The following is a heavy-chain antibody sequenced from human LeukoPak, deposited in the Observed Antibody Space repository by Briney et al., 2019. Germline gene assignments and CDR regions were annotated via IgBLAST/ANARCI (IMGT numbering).Heavy chain of an antibody. CDR1: GFTFSDYY. V-gene: IGHV3-11*01. Sequence: GGSLRLSCAASGFTFSDYYMSWIRQAPGKGLEWVSYISSSGSTIYYADSVKGRFTISRDNAKNSLYLQMNSLRAEDTAVYYCARDRGRDGYNPYYMDVWGKGTTVTISS. J-gene: IGHJ6*03. CDR3: ARDRGRDGYNPYYMDV. CDR2: ISSSGSTI. D-gene: IGHD5-24*01.